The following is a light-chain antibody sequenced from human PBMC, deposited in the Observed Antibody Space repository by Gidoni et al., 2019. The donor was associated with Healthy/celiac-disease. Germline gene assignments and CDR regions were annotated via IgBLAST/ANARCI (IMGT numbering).Light chain of an antibody. CDR1: SSNIGAGYD. J-gene: IGLJ1*01. V-gene: IGLV1-40*01. CDR3: QSYDSSMSGYV. CDR2: GNS. Sequence: QSVLTQPPSVSGAPGQRVTISCTGSSSNIGAGYDVHWYQQLPGTAHKRLIYGNSNRPSGVPDRFSGSKSGTSASLAITGLQAEDEADYYCQSYDSSMSGYVFGTGTKVTVL.